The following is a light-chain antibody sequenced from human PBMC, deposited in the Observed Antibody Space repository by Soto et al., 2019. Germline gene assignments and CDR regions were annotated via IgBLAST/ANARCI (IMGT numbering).Light chain of an antibody. CDR2: GAS. Sequence: EVVLMQSPGTLPLSPGERATLSCRASEGVSSGYLAWYQQKPGQAPRLLIYGASRRATGIPDRFSGSGSGTDFTLTISRLDPEDFAVYHCQQYGRTPLTFGQGTKV. CDR1: EGVSSGY. CDR3: QQYGRTPLT. J-gene: IGKJ1*01. V-gene: IGKV3-20*01.